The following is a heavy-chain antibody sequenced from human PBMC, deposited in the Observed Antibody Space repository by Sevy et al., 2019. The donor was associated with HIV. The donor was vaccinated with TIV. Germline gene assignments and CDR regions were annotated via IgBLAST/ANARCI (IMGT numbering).Heavy chain of an antibody. CDR2: VTARKGDT. D-gene: IGHD4-4*01. Sequence: ASVKVSCKTSGFSLLDYSVAWVRQAPGQGFEWMGWVTARKGDTKYAQKVEGRVTMTTDSSRKTVYMELRSLTSDDTAIDYCARGRNFYLDHWAQGSRVTVSS. J-gene: IGHJ4*02. CDR1: GFSLLDYS. CDR3: ARGRNFYLDH. V-gene: IGHV1-18*01.